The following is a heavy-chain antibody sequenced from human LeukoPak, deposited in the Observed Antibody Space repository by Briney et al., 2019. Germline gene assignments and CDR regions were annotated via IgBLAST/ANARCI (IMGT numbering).Heavy chain of an antibody. D-gene: IGHD1-1*01. CDR1: GFTFSDYS. V-gene: IGHV3-21*01. CDR2: ITSSSSYI. Sequence: GGSLRFSCAASGFTFSDYSMNWVRQAPGRGLEWVSSITSSSSYIYYGDSVKGRFTISRDNAKNSLYLQMNSLRAEDTAVYYCARAKWVGTTDNWFDPWGQGTLVTVSS. J-gene: IGHJ5*02. CDR3: ARAKWVGTTDNWFDP.